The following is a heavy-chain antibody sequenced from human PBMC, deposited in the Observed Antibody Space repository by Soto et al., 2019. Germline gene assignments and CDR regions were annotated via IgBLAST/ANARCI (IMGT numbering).Heavy chain of an antibody. D-gene: IGHD6-6*01. J-gene: IGHJ4*02. CDR3: ARSYSSASLFDF. V-gene: IGHV6-1*01. CDR2: TYYRSKWCN. CDR1: GDGVSCVTPA. Sequence: PSQSLSLTCAISGDGVSCVTPAWNWISECPSRGLEWLGRTYYRSKWCNDYAVSVKSRITINPDTSKNQFSLQLNSLTPEDTAVYYCARSYSSASLFDFWGQGTLVTVSS.